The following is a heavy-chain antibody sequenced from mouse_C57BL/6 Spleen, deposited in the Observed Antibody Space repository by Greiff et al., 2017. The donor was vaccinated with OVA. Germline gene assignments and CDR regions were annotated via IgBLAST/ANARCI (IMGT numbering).Heavy chain of an antibody. CDR1: GFTFSSYT. D-gene: IGHD1-1*01. CDR2: ISGGGGNH. Sequence: EVKLVESGGGLVKPGGSLKLSCAASGFTFSSYTMSWVRQTPEKRLEWVATISGGGGNHYYPDSVKGRFTISRDNAKNTLYLQMSSLMSEDTAWYYCAIPYYYGSSYYFGDWGQGTTLTVSS. J-gene: IGHJ2*01. V-gene: IGHV5-9*01. CDR3: AIPYYYGSSYYFGD.